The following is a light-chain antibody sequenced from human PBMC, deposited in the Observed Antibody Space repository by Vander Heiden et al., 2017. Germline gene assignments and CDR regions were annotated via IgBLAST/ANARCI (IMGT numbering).Light chain of an antibody. CDR1: NIGSKN. CDR3: QVWDSSTFGG. J-gene: IGLJ2*01. Sequence: SYELTQPPSVSVALGPTARITCGGNNIGSKNVHWYQQKPGHAPVRVIYRDTNRPSGIPERFSGSDSGNTATLTISRAQAGDEAYYYCQVWDSSTFGGFGGGTKLTVL. V-gene: IGLV3-9*01. CDR2: RDT.